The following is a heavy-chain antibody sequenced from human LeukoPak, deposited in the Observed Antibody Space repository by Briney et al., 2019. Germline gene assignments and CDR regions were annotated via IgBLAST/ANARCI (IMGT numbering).Heavy chain of an antibody. V-gene: IGHV1-24*01. J-gene: IGHJ6*03. CDR3: ATSNVVVAATDYYYYMEG. Sequence: ASVKVSCKVSGYTLTELSMHWVRQAPGKGLEWMGGFDPEDGETIYAQKFQGRVTMTEDTSTDTAYMELSSLRSEDTAVYYCATSNVVVAATDYYYYMEGWGKGTTVTVSS. CDR2: FDPEDGET. D-gene: IGHD2-15*01. CDR1: GYTLTELS.